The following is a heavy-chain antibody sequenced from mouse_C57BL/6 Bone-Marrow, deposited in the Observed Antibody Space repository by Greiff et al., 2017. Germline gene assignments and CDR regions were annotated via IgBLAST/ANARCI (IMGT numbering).Heavy chain of an antibody. CDR2: IDPSDSET. D-gene: IGHD2-4*01. J-gene: IGHJ4*01. V-gene: IGHV1-52*01. CDR3: ALMITHYYAMDY. Sequence: QVQLQQPGAGLVRPGSSVKLSCKASGYTFTSYWMHWVKQRPIQGLEWIGNIDPSDSETHYNQKFKDKATLTVDKSSSTAYMQLSSLTSEDSAVYYCALMITHYYAMDYWGQGTSVTVSS. CDR1: GYTFTSYW.